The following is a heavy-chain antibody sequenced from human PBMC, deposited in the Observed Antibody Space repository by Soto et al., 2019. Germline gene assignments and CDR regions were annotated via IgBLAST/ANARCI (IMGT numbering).Heavy chain of an antibody. CDR3: ASPDYYAWSFDL. V-gene: IGHV4-59*08. Sequence: QVQLQESGPGLVKPSETLSLTCTVSGGSISSYYWSWIRQPPGKGLEWIGYVYHSGSTNYNPSLNNRVTISKDTSKNHCSRKLSSVTAADTAVYYCASPDYYAWSFDLWGRRALVTVSS. D-gene: IGHD3-10*01. CDR2: VYHSGST. J-gene: IGHJ2*01. CDR1: GGSISSYY.